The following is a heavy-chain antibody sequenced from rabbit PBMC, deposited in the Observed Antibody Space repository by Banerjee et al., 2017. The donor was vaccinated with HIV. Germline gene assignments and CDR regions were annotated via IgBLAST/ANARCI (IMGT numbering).Heavy chain of an antibody. J-gene: IGHJ4*01. CDR1: GLDFSSSYW. D-gene: IGHD4-1*01. V-gene: IGHV1S45*01. CDR2: INAGSSGNT. CDR3: ARDLAGVIGWNFNL. Sequence: QEQLEESGGGLVKPGGSLTLTCKASGLDFSSSYWICWVRQAPGKGLEWIGCINAGSSGNTVYATWAKGRFTISRTSSTTVALQMTSLTAADTATYFCARDLAGVIGWNFNLWGPGTLVTVS.